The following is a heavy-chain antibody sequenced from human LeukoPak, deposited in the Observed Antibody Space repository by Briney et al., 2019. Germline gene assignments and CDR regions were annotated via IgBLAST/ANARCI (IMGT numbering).Heavy chain of an antibody. V-gene: IGHV3-30*18. CDR3: AKDRIQLWTKELGL. CDR2: ISYDGSNK. D-gene: IGHD5-18*01. CDR1: GFTFSSHW. Sequence: GGSLRLSCAASGFTFSSHWMSWVRQAPGKGLEWVAIISYDGSNKYYAESVKGRFTISRDNSKNTLYLQMNSLRAEDMAVYYCAKDRIQLWTKELGLWGQGTLVTVSS. J-gene: IGHJ4*02.